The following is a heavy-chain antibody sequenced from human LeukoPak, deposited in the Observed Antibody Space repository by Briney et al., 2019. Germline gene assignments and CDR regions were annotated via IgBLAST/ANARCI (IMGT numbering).Heavy chain of an antibody. V-gene: IGHV3-30*18. D-gene: IGHD3-16*02. Sequence: GGSLRLSCAASGFTFSSYGMHWVRQAPGKGLEWVAVISYDGSNEYYADSVKGRFTISRDNSKNTLYLQMNSLRAEDTAVYYCAKDLSSRDYVWGSYRPDFDYWGQGTLVTVSS. J-gene: IGHJ4*02. CDR3: AKDLSSRDYVWGSYRPDFDY. CDR2: ISYDGSNE. CDR1: GFTFSSYG.